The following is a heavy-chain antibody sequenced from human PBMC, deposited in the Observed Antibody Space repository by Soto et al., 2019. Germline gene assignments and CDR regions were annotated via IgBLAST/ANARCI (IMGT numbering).Heavy chain of an antibody. CDR3: ARREGVAGPATYNSPGEDFDC. Sequence: QVQLVQSGAEVKKPGSSVKVSCRASGGTFSKFVVSWVRQAPGQGLEWMGGIIPLFGTTNYAQKFQGRVTITADKPTTTASMELSSLRSDDTAVYYCARREGVAGPATYNSPGEDFDCWGQGTLVTVSS. D-gene: IGHD2-15*01. J-gene: IGHJ4*02. CDR2: IIPLFGTT. CDR1: GGTFSKFV. V-gene: IGHV1-69*06.